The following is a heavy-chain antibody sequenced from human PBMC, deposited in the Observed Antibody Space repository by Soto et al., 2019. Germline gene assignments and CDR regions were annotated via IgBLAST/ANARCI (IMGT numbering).Heavy chain of an antibody. V-gene: IGHV1-18*01. J-gene: IGHJ5*02. CDR3: ARKSSSSSWFDP. Sequence: DSVQVSCKASGYTFFTYGITWVRQAPGQGLEWMGWISTYDGNTDYAQKLQGRVTMTTDTSTRTAYMELRSLRSDDTAVYYCARKSSSSSWFDPWGLGNLVTVSS. CDR1: GYTFFTYG. CDR2: ISTYDGNT. D-gene: IGHD6-6*01.